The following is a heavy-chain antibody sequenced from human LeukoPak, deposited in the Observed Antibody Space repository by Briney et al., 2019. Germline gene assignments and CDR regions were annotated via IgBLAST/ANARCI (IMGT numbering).Heavy chain of an antibody. CDR1: GGTFSSYA. Sequence: ASVKVSCKASGGTFSSYAISWVRQASGQGLEWMGGIIPIFGTANYAQKFQGRVTITADESTSTAYMELSSLRSEDTAVYYCARDRYGYCSSTSCPYFDLWGRGTLVTVSS. CDR3: ARDRYGYCSSTSCPYFDL. D-gene: IGHD2-2*01. J-gene: IGHJ2*01. V-gene: IGHV1-69*13. CDR2: IIPIFGTA.